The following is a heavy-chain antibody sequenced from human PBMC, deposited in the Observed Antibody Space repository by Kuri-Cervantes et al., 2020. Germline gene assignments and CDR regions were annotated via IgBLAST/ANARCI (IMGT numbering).Heavy chain of an antibody. CDR2: ISGSGGST. CDR3: ARAIAVAGAFDI. Sequence: GGSLRLSCAASGFTFSSYAMNWVRQAPGKGLEWVSSISGSGGSTYYADSVKDRFTISRDNSKNTLYLQMNSLRAEDTAVYYCARAIAVAGAFDIWGQGTMVTVSS. J-gene: IGHJ3*02. D-gene: IGHD6-19*01. CDR1: GFTFSSYA. V-gene: IGHV3-23*01.